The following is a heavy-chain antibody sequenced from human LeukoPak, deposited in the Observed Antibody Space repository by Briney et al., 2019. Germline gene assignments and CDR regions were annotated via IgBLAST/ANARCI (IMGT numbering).Heavy chain of an antibody. CDR1: GGSISSSDW. CDR3: ARVSGSYFDY. D-gene: IGHD1-26*01. J-gene: IGHJ4*02. V-gene: IGHV4-4*02. CDR2: IYYSGST. Sequence: PSGTLSLTCAVSGGSISSSDWWSWVRQPPGKGLEWLGQIYYSGSTNYNPSLKGRVTISVDKSKNQFSLKLSSVTAADTAVYYCARVSGSYFDYWGQGTLVTVSS.